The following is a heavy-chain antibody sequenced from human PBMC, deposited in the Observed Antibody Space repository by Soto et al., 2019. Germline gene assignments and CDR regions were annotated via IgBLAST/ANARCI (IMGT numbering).Heavy chain of an antibody. V-gene: IGHV3-30-3*01. Sequence: GGSLRLSCAASGFTFSSYAMHWVRQAPGKGLEWVAVISYDGSNKYYADSVKGRFTISRDNSKNTLYLQMNSLRAEDTAVYYCAKEKWELGSSAAFDIWGQGTVVTVSS. CDR3: AKEKWELGSSAAFDI. J-gene: IGHJ3*02. CDR2: ISYDGSNK. CDR1: GFTFSSYA. D-gene: IGHD1-26*01.